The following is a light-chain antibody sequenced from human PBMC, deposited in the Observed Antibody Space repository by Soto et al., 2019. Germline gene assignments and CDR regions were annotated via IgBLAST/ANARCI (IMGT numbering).Light chain of an antibody. CDR1: QSISSW. CDR2: KAS. CDR3: QQYNDYPIT. J-gene: IGKJ4*01. Sequence: DIPMTQSPSTLSASVGDRLTITCRASQSISSWLAWYQQKPGKAPKLLISKASNLQSGVPSRFSGSGSGTEFTLTISSLQPDDFATYYCQQYNDYPITFGGGTTVGIK. V-gene: IGKV1-5*03.